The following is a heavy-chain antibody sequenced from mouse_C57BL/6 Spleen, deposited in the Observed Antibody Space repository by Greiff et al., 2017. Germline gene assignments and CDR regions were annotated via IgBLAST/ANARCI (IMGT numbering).Heavy chain of an antibody. CDR1: GYTFTSYW. Sequence: QVHVKQPGAELVRPGSSVKLSCKASGYTFTSYWMDWVKQRPGQGLEWIGNIYPSDSETHYNQKFKDKATLTVDKSSSTAYMQLSSLTSEDSAVYYCARNWDLYYFDYWGQGTTLTVSS. D-gene: IGHD4-1*01. CDR2: IYPSDSET. J-gene: IGHJ2*01. CDR3: ARNWDLYYFDY. V-gene: IGHV1-61*01.